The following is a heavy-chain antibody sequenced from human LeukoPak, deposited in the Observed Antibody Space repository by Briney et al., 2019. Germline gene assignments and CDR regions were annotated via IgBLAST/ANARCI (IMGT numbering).Heavy chain of an antibody. V-gene: IGHV4-34*01. Sequence: PSETLSLTCAVYGGSFSGYYWSWIRQPPGKGLEWIGEINHSGSTNYNPSLKSRVTISVDTSKNQFSLKLSSVTAADTAVYYCARGSRDSSGYYSLRPWDYWGQGTLVTVSS. J-gene: IGHJ4*02. CDR2: INHSGST. CDR3: ARGSRDSSGYYSLRPWDY. D-gene: IGHD3-22*01. CDR1: GGSFSGYY.